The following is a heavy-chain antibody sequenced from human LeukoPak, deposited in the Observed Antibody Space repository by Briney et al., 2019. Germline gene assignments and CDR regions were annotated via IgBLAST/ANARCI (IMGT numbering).Heavy chain of an antibody. CDR1: GFIFSTYG. V-gene: IGHV3-33*01. J-gene: IGHJ3*01. CDR2: IWYDGSNE. D-gene: IGHD4-17*01. Sequence: GTCLRLSCEASGFIFSTYGMNWGRQAPGKGLEWVAIIWYDGSNEYYADSVKGRFSISRDNSKSTLYLEMNSLRADDTAIYYCASSTVTTRGVGDFDLWGHGTRVTVSS. CDR3: ASSTVTTRGVGDFDL.